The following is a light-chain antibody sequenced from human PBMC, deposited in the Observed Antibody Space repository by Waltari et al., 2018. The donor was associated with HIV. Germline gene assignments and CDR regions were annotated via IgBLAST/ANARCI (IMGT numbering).Light chain of an antibody. J-gene: IGLJ2*01. CDR3: GSWDISLNVVV. CDR1: NSYIA. CDR2: DTT. Sequence: QPVLAQPPSVSAAPGEKVTISCSGSNSYIAWYQQLPGTAPKLVIFDTTKRPSGIPDRFSGSKSATSATPDITGLQTGDEGDYYCGSWDISLNVVVFGGGTKVTVL. V-gene: IGLV1-51*01.